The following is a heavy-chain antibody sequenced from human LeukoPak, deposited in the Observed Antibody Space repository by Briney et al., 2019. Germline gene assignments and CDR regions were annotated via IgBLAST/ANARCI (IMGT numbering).Heavy chain of an antibody. V-gene: IGHV3-48*04. CDR1: GFTFSSYS. CDR2: ISSSGSTI. Sequence: GGSLRLSCVASGFTFSSYSMNWVRQAPGKGLEWVSYISSSGSTIYYADSVKGRFTISRDNAKNSLYLQMNSLRAEDTAVYYCASTYSSGWYGNWFDPWGQGTLVTVSS. CDR3: ASTYSSGWYGNWFDP. J-gene: IGHJ5*02. D-gene: IGHD6-19*01.